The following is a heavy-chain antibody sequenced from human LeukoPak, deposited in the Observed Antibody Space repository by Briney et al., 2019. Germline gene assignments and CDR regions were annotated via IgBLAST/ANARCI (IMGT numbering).Heavy chain of an antibody. CDR3: ARRAGYSSSWYPY. Sequence: SETLSLTCAVYGGSFSGYYWSWIRQPPGKGLEWIGEINHSGSTNYNPSLKSRVTISVDTSKNQFSLKLSSVTAADTAVYYCARRAGYSSSWYPYWGQGTLVTVSS. CDR1: GGSFSGYY. D-gene: IGHD6-13*01. V-gene: IGHV4-34*01. CDR2: INHSGST. J-gene: IGHJ4*02.